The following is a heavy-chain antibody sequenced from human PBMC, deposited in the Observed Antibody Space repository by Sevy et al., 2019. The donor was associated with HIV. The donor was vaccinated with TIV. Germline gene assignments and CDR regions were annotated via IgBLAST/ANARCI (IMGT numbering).Heavy chain of an antibody. J-gene: IGHJ3*01. Sequence: GGSLRLSCAASGFPFSSYAMNWVRQGPGKGLEWVSATGGRGGATYYADSVKGRFTISRDNSKNTLYLQMDSLRAEDTAVYYCAKDVVAVVGDAFDVWGQGKMVTVSS. V-gene: IGHV3-23*01. CDR2: TGGRGGAT. D-gene: IGHD2-15*01. CDR3: AKDVVAVVGDAFDV. CDR1: GFPFSSYA.